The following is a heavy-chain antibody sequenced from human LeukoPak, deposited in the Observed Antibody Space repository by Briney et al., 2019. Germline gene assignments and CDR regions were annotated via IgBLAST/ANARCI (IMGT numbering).Heavy chain of an antibody. Sequence: SVKVSCKASGGTFSSYAISWVRQAPGQGLEWMGRIIPISGTANYAQKFQGRVTITTDESTRTAYMELSSLRSEDTAVYHCAREGTTVTTPDYWGQGTLVTVSS. J-gene: IGHJ4*02. D-gene: IGHD4-17*01. CDR2: IIPISGTA. CDR3: AREGTTVTTPDY. V-gene: IGHV1-69*05. CDR1: GGTFSSYA.